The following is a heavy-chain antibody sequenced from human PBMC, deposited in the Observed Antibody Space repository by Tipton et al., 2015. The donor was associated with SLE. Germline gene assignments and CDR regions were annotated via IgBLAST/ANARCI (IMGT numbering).Heavy chain of an antibody. D-gene: IGHD3-10*01. J-gene: IGHJ4*02. CDR1: GDSISSSTYY. CDR2: IYYSGST. CDR3: ARHGLHYGPETPFDF. V-gene: IGHV4-39*01. Sequence: TLSLTCIVSGDSISSSTYYWGWIRQPPGKGLEWIGSIYYSGSTYYNPSLKSRVTISVDTSKNQFSLNVGSVTAADSAVYYCARHGLHYGPETPFDFWGQGTLVTVSS.